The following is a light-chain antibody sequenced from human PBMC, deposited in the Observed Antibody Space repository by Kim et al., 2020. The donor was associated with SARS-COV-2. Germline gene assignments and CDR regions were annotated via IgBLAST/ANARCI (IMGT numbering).Light chain of an antibody. V-gene: IGKV1-5*03. Sequence: STSVGNSVHITCRANQNILPWLAWYPQKPGKAPKFLVHKASTLENGVPSRFNGSGSGTDFTLNITNLQPDDVATYFCQQYRDYPYTFGQGTKLEI. CDR1: QNILPW. CDR2: KAS. CDR3: QQYRDYPYT. J-gene: IGKJ2*01.